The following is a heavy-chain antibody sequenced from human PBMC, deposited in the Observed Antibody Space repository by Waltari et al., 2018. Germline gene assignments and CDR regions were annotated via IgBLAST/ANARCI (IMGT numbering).Heavy chain of an antibody. CDR3: ARVPNGSGSYGYFDY. J-gene: IGHJ4*02. D-gene: IGHD3-10*01. CDR2: ISYDGSNK. CDR1: GLPSSSYA. V-gene: IGHV3-30-3*01. Sequence: QVQLVESGGGVVQPGRSLRPSCEASGLPSSSYAMHWVRPAPGKGLEWVAVISYDGSNKYYADSVKGRFTISRDNSKNTLYLQMNSLRAEDTAVYYCARVPNGSGSYGYFDYWGQGTLVTVSS.